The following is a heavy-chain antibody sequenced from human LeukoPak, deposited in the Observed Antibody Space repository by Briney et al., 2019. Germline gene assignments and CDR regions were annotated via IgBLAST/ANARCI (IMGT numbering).Heavy chain of an antibody. Sequence: GRSLRPSCAPSGVXLSSNYISWGRQAPGKGLEWVSVMYTSGSTYYTDSMKGRFTISRDKSKNTLYLQMNSLRPEDTAVYYCAKGGDGSYYSRADCWGQGTLVTVSS. CDR3: AKGGDGSYYSRADC. J-gene: IGHJ4*02. CDR1: GVXLSSNY. CDR2: MYTSGST. V-gene: IGHV3-53*01. D-gene: IGHD2-15*01.